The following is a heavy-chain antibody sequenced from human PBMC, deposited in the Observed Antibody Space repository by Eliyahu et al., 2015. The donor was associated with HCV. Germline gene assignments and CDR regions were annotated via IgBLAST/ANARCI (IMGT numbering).Heavy chain of an antibody. CDR3: ARESLYYDPHFDMDV. V-gene: IGHV1-2*02. CDR1: GYTFTGYY. J-gene: IGHJ6*02. Sequence: QVQLVQSGAEVKKPGASVKVSCKASGYTFTGYYMHWVRQAPGQGLEWMGWINPNSGGTNYAQKFQGRVTMTRDTSISTAYMELSRLRSDDTAVYYCARESLYYDPHFDMDVWGQGTTVTVSS. D-gene: IGHD3-3*01. CDR2: INPNSGGT.